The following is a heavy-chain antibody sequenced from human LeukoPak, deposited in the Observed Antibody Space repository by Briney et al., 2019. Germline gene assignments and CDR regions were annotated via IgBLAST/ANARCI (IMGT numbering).Heavy chain of an antibody. V-gene: IGHV1-2*02. Sequence: ASVKVSCKASGYTFTGYYMHWVRQAPGQGLEWMGWINPNSGGTNYAQKLQGRVTMTRDTSISTAYMELSRLRSDDTAVYYCARDRGAYCSGGSCQWYYFDYWGQGTLVTVSS. CDR1: GYTFTGYY. CDR3: ARDRGAYCSGGSCQWYYFDY. J-gene: IGHJ4*02. D-gene: IGHD2-15*01. CDR2: INPNSGGT.